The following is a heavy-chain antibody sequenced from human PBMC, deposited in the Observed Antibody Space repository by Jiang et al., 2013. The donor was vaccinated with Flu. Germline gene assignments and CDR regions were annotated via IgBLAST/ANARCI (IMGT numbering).Heavy chain of an antibody. Sequence: GSGLVKPSQTLSLTCTVSGASISSGSFYWSWIRQPAGKALEWIGRIYTTGRTNYNPSLKSRVIISIDASKNQSSLKLSSVTAAGTAVYYCARGSGNYGSYGMDVWGQGTTVTVSS. J-gene: IGHJ6*02. CDR2: IYTTGRT. CDR1: GASISSGSFY. CDR3: ARGSGNYGSYGMDV. D-gene: IGHD1-26*01. V-gene: IGHV4-61*02.